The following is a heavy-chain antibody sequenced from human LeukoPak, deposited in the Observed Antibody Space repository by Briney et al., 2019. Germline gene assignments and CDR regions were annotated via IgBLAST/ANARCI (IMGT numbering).Heavy chain of an antibody. CDR2: INPNSGGT. J-gene: IGHJ5*02. CDR1: GYTFTGYY. D-gene: IGHD5-18*01. CDR3: ARGRRVHSYGFNNWFDP. Sequence: ASVKVSCKASGYTFTGYYMHWVRQAPGQGLEWMGRINPNSGGTNYAQKFQGRVTMTRNTSISTAYMELSSLRSEDTAVYYCARGRRVHSYGFNNWFDPWGQGTLVTVSS. V-gene: IGHV1-2*06.